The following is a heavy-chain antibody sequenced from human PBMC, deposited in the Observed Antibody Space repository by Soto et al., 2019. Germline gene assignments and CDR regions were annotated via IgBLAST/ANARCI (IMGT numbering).Heavy chain of an antibody. V-gene: IGHV3-33*01. CDR2: IWDDGSNT. CDR1: GFTFSSYG. Sequence: QVQLVESGGGVVQPGKSLRLSCEASGFTFSSYGMHWVRQAPGKGRERVAVIWDDGSNTFHADSVRGRFTISRETSKNTLYLQMNNLRADDTAVSYCAGEGGYTVPTIYYCHGMDVWGRGTTVTVS. D-gene: IGHD5-12*01. CDR3: AGEGGYTVPTIYYCHGMDV. J-gene: IGHJ6*02.